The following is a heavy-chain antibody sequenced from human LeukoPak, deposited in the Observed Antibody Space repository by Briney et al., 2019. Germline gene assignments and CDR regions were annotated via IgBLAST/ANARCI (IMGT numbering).Heavy chain of an antibody. J-gene: IGHJ4*02. D-gene: IGHD3-10*01. CDR3: ARVLGSGSYYIDY. Sequence: PGGSLRLSCAASGFTFSSYGMHWVRQAPGKGLEWVAVIWYDGSNKYYADSVKGRFTISRDNPKNTLYLQMNSLRAEDTAVYYCARVLGSGSYYIDYWGQGTLVTVSS. CDR1: GFTFSSYG. V-gene: IGHV3-33*01. CDR2: IWYDGSNK.